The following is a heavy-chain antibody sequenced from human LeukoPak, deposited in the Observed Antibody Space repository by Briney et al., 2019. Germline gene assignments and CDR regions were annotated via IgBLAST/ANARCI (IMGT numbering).Heavy chain of an antibody. Sequence: SVKVSCKTSGGTFNNSAISWVRQAPGQGLEWLGGIMPLFGTAGYAQKFQGRVTITKDESTRTVYLELTSLTSDDTAVYYCARDVHGDYGSGWFDPWGQGTVVSVSS. D-gene: IGHD4-17*01. CDR3: ARDVHGDYGSGWFDP. CDR2: IMPLFGTA. CDR1: GGTFNNSA. V-gene: IGHV1-69*05. J-gene: IGHJ5*02.